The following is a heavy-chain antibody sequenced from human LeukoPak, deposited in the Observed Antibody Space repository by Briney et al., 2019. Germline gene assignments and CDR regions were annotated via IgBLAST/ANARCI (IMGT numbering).Heavy chain of an antibody. J-gene: IGHJ4*02. D-gene: IGHD1-26*01. CDR1: GYTFTSYY. CDR2: INPSGGST. CDR3: ARELIGTYYDRSLDY. V-gene: IGHV1-46*01. Sequence: ASVKVSCKASGYTFTSYYMHWVRQAPGQGLEWMGIINPSGGSTSYAQKFQGRVTMTRDMSTSTVYMELSSLRSEDTAVYFCARELIGTYYDRSLDYWGQGTLVTVSS.